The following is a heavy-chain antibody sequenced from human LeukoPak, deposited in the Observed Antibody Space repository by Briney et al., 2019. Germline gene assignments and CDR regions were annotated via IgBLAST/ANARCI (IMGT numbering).Heavy chain of an antibody. Sequence: NPGGSLRLSCAASGFTFSDYYMSWIRQAPGKGLEWVSYISSSGSTIYYADSVKGRFTISRDNAKNSLYLQMNSLRAEDTAVYYCARDWLRFYYYMDAWGKGTTVTVSS. J-gene: IGHJ6*03. CDR3: ARDWLRFYYYMDA. V-gene: IGHV3-11*04. CDR1: GFTFSDYY. D-gene: IGHD3-9*01. CDR2: ISSSGSTI.